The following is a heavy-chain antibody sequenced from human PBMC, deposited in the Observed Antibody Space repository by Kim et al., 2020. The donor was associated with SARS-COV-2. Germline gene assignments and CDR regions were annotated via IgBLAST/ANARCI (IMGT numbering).Heavy chain of an antibody. Sequence: NKYYTDSVKGHFTSSRDSYKTTLYLQMNSLKSEDTAVYYCAKALLDSWGQGTLVTVSS. CDR2: NK. CDR3: AKALLDS. V-gene: IGHV3-30*02. D-gene: IGHD2-15*01. J-gene: IGHJ4*02.